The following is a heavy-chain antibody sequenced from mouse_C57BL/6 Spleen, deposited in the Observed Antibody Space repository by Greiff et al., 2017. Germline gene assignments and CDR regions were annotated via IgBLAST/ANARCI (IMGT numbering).Heavy chain of an antibody. CDR1: GYTFTSYW. Sequence: QVQLQQPGAELVKPGASVKMSCKASGYTFTSYWITWVKQRPGPGLEWIGDIYHGSGSTNYNEKFKSKATLTVDTSSRAAYMQLSSLTSEDAAVYYCARRNDYDGAWFAYWGQGTLVTVSA. CDR2: IYHGSGST. D-gene: IGHD2-4*01. J-gene: IGHJ3*01. V-gene: IGHV1-55*01. CDR3: ARRNDYDGAWFAY.